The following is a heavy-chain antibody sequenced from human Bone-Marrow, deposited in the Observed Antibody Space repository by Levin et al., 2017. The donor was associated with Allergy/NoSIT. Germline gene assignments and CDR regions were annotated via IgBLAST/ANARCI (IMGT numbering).Heavy chain of an antibody. Sequence: GGSLRLSCAASGFTFSDYALHWVRQAPGKGLEWVALISYDATSKYYADSVKGRFTLSRDTSKDTLYLQMNSLRAEDTAVYSCARAMAGYPPSCDYWGQGTLVTVSS. J-gene: IGHJ4*02. D-gene: IGHD5-24*01. CDR1: GFTFSDYA. V-gene: IGHV3-30-3*01. CDR3: ARAMAGYPPSCDY. CDR2: ISYDATSK.